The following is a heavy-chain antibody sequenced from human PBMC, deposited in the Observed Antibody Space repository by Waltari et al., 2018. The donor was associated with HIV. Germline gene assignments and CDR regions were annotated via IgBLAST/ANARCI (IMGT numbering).Heavy chain of an antibody. CDR2: ISGSGGST. V-gene: IGHV3-23*01. Sequence: EVQLLESGGGLVQPGGSLRLSCAASGFTFSSYAMSWVRQAPGKGLEWVSAISGSGGSTYYADSVKGRFTISRDNSKNTLYLQMNSLRAEDTAVYYCAKAPHIVVVPAAPTAGFDYWGQGTLVTVSS. J-gene: IGHJ4*02. CDR1: GFTFSSYA. CDR3: AKAPHIVVVPAAPTAGFDY. D-gene: IGHD2-2*01.